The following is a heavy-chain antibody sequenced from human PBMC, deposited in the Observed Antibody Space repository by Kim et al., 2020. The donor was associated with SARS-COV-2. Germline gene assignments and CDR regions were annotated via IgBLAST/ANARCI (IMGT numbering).Heavy chain of an antibody. CDR3: ANWASPRDY. V-gene: IGHV3-23*01. CDR2: IRGSGDIT. D-gene: IGHD2-2*01. J-gene: IGHJ4*02. CDR1: GFTFNRCG. Sequence: GGSLRLSCSASGFTFNRCGMSWVRQAPGKGLEWVSGIRGSGDITYYADSVKGRFTISSDNFKNTLYLQMDSLRAEATAVYYCANWASPRDYWGQGTVVTVSS.